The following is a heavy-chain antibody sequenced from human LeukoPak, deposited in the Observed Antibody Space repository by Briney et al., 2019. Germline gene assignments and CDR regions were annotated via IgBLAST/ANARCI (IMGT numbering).Heavy chain of an antibody. Sequence: GESLKISCKGSGYTFTDYWISWVRQMPGKGLEWMGRIDPSDSYTDYSQSFQGHVTISSDKSISTAYLQWTSLKASDTAIYYCARRRSGSYSDYWGQGTLLTVSS. CDR3: ARRRSGSYSDY. V-gene: IGHV5-10-1*01. CDR2: IDPSDSYT. CDR1: GYTFTDYW. D-gene: IGHD3-10*01. J-gene: IGHJ4*02.